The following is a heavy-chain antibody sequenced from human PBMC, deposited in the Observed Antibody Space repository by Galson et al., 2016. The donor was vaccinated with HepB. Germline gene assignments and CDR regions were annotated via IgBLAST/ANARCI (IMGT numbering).Heavy chain of an antibody. Sequence: SLRLSCAVSGFTVSNNYMSWVLQAPGKGLEWVSLIYSGGSTYYADSVKGRFTISRDNSKNTLYLQMNSLRVEDTAVYYCARDHHWNHPDYWGQGTLVIVSS. CDR2: IYSGGST. J-gene: IGHJ4*02. CDR1: GFTVSNNY. V-gene: IGHV3-66*01. CDR3: ARDHHWNHPDY. D-gene: IGHD1-1*01.